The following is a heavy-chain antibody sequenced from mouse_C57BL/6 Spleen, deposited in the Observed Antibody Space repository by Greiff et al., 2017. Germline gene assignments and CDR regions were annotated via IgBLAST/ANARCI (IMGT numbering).Heavy chain of an antibody. CDR1: GYTFTSYW. V-gene: IGHV1-64*01. CDR2: LQPNRGSP. Sequence: QVQLQQPGAELVKPGASVKLSCKASGYTFTSYWMHLVKPRPGQGLEWIGMLQPNRGSPHYCEQFKSKATLTVYKSSSTAYMQLSSLTSEDSAVYCCARPYGSWVAYWGQGTLVTVSA. J-gene: IGHJ3*01. CDR3: ARPYGSWVAY. D-gene: IGHD1-1*02.